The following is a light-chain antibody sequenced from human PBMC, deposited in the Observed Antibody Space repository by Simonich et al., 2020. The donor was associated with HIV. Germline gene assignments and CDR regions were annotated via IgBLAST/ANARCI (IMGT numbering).Light chain of an antibody. V-gene: IGKV1-NL1*01. CDR2: ASS. Sequence: DILMTQSPSSLPASVGDRVTITCRASQGISNSLAWYQQKPGKAPKLLLSASSRLERGVPSRFSGSGSGTDYTLTISSLQPEDFATYYCQQFFSTPWTFGQGTKVEIK. J-gene: IGKJ1*01. CDR3: QQFFSTPWT. CDR1: QGISNS.